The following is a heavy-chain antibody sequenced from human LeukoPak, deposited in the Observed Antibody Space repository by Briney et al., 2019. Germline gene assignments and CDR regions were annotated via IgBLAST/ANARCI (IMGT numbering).Heavy chain of an antibody. J-gene: IGHJ4*02. CDR1: GGSIGGTSDY. CDR2: IFYSGST. Sequence: SETLSLTCTVSGGSIGGTSDYWGWLRQPPGKGLEWIGNIFYSGSTYYNPSLKSRVSISVDTSNNQFSLNLTSVTAADTAVYYCARRDDELLYSDYWGQGTLVTVSS. V-gene: IGHV4-39*01. CDR3: ARRDDELLYSDY. D-gene: IGHD2-15*01.